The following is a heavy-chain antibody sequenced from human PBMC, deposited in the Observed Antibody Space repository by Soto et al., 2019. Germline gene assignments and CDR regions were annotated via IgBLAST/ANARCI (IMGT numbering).Heavy chain of an antibody. V-gene: IGHV4-34*01. Sequence: SETLSLTCAVYGGSFSGYYWSWIRQPPGKGLEWIGEINHSGSTNYNPSLKSRVTISVDTSKNQFSLKLSSVTAADTAVYYCARGRGYYDSSGSHAFDYWGQGTLVTVSS. CDR1: GGSFSGYY. CDR2: INHSGST. J-gene: IGHJ4*02. CDR3: ARGRGYYDSSGSHAFDY. D-gene: IGHD3-22*01.